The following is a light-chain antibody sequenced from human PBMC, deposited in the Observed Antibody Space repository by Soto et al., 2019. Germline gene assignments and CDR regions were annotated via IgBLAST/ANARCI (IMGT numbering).Light chain of an antibody. CDR1: SSNIGAGFD. CDR3: QSYDNSLLAYV. CDR2: AND. V-gene: IGLV1-40*01. Sequence: QSVLTQPPSVSGAPGQRLTISCAGTSSNIGAGFDVHWYQQLPGTAPKLLIYANDDRPSGVPERFSGSTSGTSASLAITGLQAEDAADYYCQSYDNSLLAYVFGGGTKLTVL. J-gene: IGLJ2*01.